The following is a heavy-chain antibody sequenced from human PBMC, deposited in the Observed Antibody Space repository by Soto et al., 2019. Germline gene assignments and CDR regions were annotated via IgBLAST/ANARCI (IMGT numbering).Heavy chain of an antibody. CDR1: GGSISSYY. CDR2: IYYSGST. D-gene: IGHD3-3*01. V-gene: IGHV4-59*01. J-gene: IGHJ6*02. Sequence: SETLSLTCTVSGGSISSYYWSWIRQPPGKGLEWIGYIYYSGSTNYNPSLKSRVTISVDTSKNQFSLTLSSVTAADTAVYYCARDRPYYDLWSGYDYYYYYGMDVWGQGTTVTVSS. CDR3: ARDRPYYDLWSGYDYYYYYGMDV.